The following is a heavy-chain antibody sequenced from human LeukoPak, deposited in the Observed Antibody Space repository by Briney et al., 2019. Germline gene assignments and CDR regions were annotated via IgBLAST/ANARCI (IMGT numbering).Heavy chain of an antibody. Sequence: GGTLRLSCAASGFTFSSYCMSWVRQAPGKGLEWVANIKQDGSEKYYVDSVKGRFTISRDNAKNSLDLQMNSLRAEDTAVYYCARRGVRGVIIPRLNWFDPWGQGTLVTVSS. V-gene: IGHV3-7*01. CDR3: ARRGVRGVIIPRLNWFDP. D-gene: IGHD3-10*01. CDR1: GFTFSSYC. J-gene: IGHJ5*02. CDR2: IKQDGSEK.